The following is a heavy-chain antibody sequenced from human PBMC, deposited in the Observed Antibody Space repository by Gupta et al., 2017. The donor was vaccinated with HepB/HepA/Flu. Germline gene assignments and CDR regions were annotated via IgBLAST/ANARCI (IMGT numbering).Heavy chain of an antibody. CDR2: ISGVGGST. J-gene: IGHJ4*02. CDR3: AKDLWQQLVYFDS. CDR1: GFMFNNYG. Sequence: EVQLLESGGGLVQPGGSLRLSCVASGFMFNNYGMNRVRRAPGKGLEWVSSISGVGGSTYYADSVRGRVTISRDNSKNTVYLQMNSLRVEDTAIYYCAKDLWQQLVYFDSWGQGTLVTVSA. V-gene: IGHV3-23*01. D-gene: IGHD1-1*01.